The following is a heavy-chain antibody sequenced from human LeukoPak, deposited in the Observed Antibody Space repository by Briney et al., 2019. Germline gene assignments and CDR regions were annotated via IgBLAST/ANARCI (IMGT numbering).Heavy chain of an antibody. CDR2: ISSSGSTI. V-gene: IGHV3-11*04. D-gene: IGHD2-2*02. Sequence: GGSLRLSCAASGFTFSDYYMSWIRQAPGKGLEWVSYISSSGSTIYYADSVKGRFTISRDNAKNSLYLQMNSLRAEDTAVYYCSRYCSSTSCYKIFDYWGQGTLVTVSS. J-gene: IGHJ4*02. CDR3: SRYCSSTSCYKIFDY. CDR1: GFTFSDYY.